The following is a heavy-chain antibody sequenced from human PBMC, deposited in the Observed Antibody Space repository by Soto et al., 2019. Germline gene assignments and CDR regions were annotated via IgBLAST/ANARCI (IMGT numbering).Heavy chain of an antibody. CDR3: CHTSTNDGVDF. CDR2: VSGDGETT. J-gene: IGHJ1*01. D-gene: IGHD3-16*01. Sequence: VQLLESGGDLVQPGGSLRVSCAASGFDFRSYAMTWVRQTPGKGLEWVSSVSGDGETTFYADPLKDRFTISRDNFKNTLYLQMTNLRAEDTAIYFCCHTSTNDGVDFWGQGTLVTVSS. CDR1: GFDFRSYA. V-gene: IGHV3-23*01.